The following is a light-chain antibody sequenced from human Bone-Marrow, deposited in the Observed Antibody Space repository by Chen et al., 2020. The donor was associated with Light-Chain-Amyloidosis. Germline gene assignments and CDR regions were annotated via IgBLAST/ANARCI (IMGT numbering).Light chain of an antibody. Sequence: QSVLTQPPSVSAAPGQKVTISCSGSNSNIGINYVSWYQQLPGTSPKLLIYENNQRPSEIPDRFSGSKSGTPATLGVAGLQTGDEADYYCATWDSSLTVWMFGGGTKLTVL. CDR1: NSNIGINY. V-gene: IGLV1-51*02. CDR3: ATWDSSLTVWM. J-gene: IGLJ3*02. CDR2: ENN.